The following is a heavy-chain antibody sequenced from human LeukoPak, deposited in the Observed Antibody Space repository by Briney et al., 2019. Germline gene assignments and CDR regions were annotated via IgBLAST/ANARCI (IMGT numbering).Heavy chain of an antibody. J-gene: IGHJ3*02. CDR3: ARDHSSGWYREGAFDI. D-gene: IGHD6-19*01. CDR2: INTKGST. CDR1: GGSFTNYY. Sequence: SETLSLTCTVSGGSFTNYYWSWIRQPAGEGLEWIWHINTKGSTSSNPSLKSPVIMSVDTSKNQFSLKLTSVTGADTAVYYCARDHSSGWYREGAFDIWGQGTMVTVSS. V-gene: IGHV4-4*07.